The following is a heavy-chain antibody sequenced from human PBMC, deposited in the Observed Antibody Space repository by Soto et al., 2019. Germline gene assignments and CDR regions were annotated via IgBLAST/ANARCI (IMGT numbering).Heavy chain of an antibody. CDR2: ISDSGGST. CDR1: GFTFRNYA. D-gene: IGHD2-21*02. V-gene: IGHV3-23*01. CDR3: AKGRWLQNIVVVTAMTWFDP. J-gene: IGHJ5*02. Sequence: PGGSLRLSCAASGFTFRNYAMSWVRQAPGKGLEWVSGISDSGGSTYYADSVKGRFPISRDNSKNTLYLQMNSLRAEDTAVYYCAKGRWLQNIVVVTAMTWFDPWGQGTLVTVSS.